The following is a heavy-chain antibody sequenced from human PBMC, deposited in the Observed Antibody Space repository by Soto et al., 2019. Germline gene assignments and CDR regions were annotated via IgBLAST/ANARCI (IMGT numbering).Heavy chain of an antibody. V-gene: IGHV1-3*01. D-gene: IGHD1-20*01. CDR1: GYTFTSYT. J-gene: IGHJ4*02. CDR3: ARGEYTWNDVGIFDY. CDR2: INAGNGNT. Sequence: GASVNVSCKASGYTFTSYTMYWVRQAPGQRLEWMGWINAGNGNTKYSQSFQDRVTITRDTSANTAYMELSSLRPEDKAVYYCARGEYTWNDVGIFDYWGQGTLVTVSS.